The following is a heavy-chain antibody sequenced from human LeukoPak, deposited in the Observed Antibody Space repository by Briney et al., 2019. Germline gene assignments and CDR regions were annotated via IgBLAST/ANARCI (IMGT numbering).Heavy chain of an antibody. D-gene: IGHD6-13*01. CDR1: GGSFSGYH. CDR2: INHSGST. V-gene: IGHV4-34*01. CDR3: ARVRVLSSSWYDRYNWFDP. J-gene: IGHJ5*02. Sequence: SETLSLTCAVYGGSFSGYHWSWIRQPPGKGLEWIGEINHSGSTNYNPSLKSRVTISVDTSKNQFSLKLSSVTAADTAVYYCARVRVLSSSWYDRYNWFDPWGQGTLVTVSS.